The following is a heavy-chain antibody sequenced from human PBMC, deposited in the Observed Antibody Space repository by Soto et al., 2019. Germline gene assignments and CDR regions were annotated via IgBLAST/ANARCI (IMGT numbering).Heavy chain of an antibody. D-gene: IGHD6-6*01. V-gene: IGHV4-30-4*01. CDR2: IYYRGST. Sequence: QVQLQESGPGLVKPSQTLSLTCTVSGGSISSGDYYWSWVRQPPGKGLEWVGYIYYRGSTYYNPSLKRRVTLSVDTSKNQLTLKLSSVSAAGTAVYYCAREVASSSSRGTPWFDHWGQGTLVTVSS. CDR1: GGSISSGDYY. CDR3: AREVASSSSRGTPWFDH. J-gene: IGHJ5*02.